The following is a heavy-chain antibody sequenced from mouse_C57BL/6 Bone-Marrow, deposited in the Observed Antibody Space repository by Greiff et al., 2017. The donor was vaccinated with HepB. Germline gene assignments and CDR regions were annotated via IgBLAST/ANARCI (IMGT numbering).Heavy chain of an antibody. Sequence: VQLQQSGPGLVQPSQSLSITCTVSGFSLTSYGVHWVRQSPGKGLEWLGVIWSGGSTDYNAAFISRLSISKDNSKSQVFFKINSLQADDTAIYYCARGGTTVVGYFDYWGQGTTLTVSS. J-gene: IGHJ2*01. CDR1: GFSLTSYG. V-gene: IGHV2-2*01. D-gene: IGHD1-1*01. CDR2: IWSGGST. CDR3: ARGGTTVVGYFDY.